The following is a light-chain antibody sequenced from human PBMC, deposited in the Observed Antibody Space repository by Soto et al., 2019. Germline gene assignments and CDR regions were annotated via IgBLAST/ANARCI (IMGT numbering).Light chain of an antibody. CDR2: DTS. Sequence: QAVVTQEPSLTVSPGGTVTLTCGSSTGAVTSGHYPYWFQQKPGQAPRTLIYDTSNKHSWTPARFSGSLLGGKAALTLSGAQPEDEAEYYCLLSSKLFGGGTKVTVL. CDR1: TGAVTSGHY. V-gene: IGLV7-46*01. J-gene: IGLJ2*01. CDR3: LLSSKL.